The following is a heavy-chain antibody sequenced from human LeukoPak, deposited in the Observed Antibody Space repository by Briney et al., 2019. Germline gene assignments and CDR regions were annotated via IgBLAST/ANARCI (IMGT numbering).Heavy chain of an antibody. CDR3: ARAVAGTYSRAFDI. CDR2: IYYSGSS. Sequence: PSETLSLTCGSFSGYFWSWIRQPPGKGLEWLGYIYYSGSSNYNPSLKSRVTISVDTSKNQFSLKLSSVTAADTAVYYCARAVAGTYSRAFDIWGQGTMVTVSS. J-gene: IGHJ3*02. D-gene: IGHD6-19*01. CDR1: GSFSGYF. V-gene: IGHV4-59*01.